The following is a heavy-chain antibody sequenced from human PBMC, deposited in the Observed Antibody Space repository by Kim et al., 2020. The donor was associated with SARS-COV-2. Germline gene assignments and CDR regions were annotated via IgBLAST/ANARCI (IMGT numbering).Heavy chain of an antibody. D-gene: IGHD2-21*02. Sequence: SETLSLTCAVSGGSISSSNWWSWVRQPPGKGLEWIGEIYHSGSTNYNPSLKSRVTISVDKSKNQFSLKLSSVTAADTAVYYCASNSNCGGDCYWGLLYYWGQGTLVTVSS. CDR2: IYHSGST. CDR3: ASNSNCGGDCYWGLLYY. CDR1: GGSISSSNW. J-gene: IGHJ4*02. V-gene: IGHV4-4*02.